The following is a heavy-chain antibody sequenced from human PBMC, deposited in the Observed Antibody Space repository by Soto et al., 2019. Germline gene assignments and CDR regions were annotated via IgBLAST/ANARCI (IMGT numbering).Heavy chain of an antibody. CDR3: ARMATSGTLNWFDP. CDR2: INPNSGGT. Sequence: ASVKVSCKASGYTFTGYYMHWVRQAPGQGLEWMGWINPNSGGTNYAQKFQGRVTMTRGTSISTAYMELSSLASDDTTIYYCARMATSGTLNWFDPWGQGTLVTVSS. V-gene: IGHV1-2*02. J-gene: IGHJ5*02. CDR1: GYTFTGYY.